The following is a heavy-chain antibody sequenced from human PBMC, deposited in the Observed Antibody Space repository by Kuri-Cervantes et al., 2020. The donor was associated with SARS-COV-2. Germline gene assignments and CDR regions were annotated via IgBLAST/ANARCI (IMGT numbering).Heavy chain of an antibody. CDR3: AREAWFGELLGLFDY. V-gene: IGHV1-8*03. D-gene: IGHD3-10*01. CDR1: GYTFTSYD. CDR2: MNPNSGNA. Sequence: ASVKGSWKASGYTFTSYDINWVRQATGQGLEWMGWMNPNSGNAGYAQKFQGRVTITRNTSISTAYMELSSLRSEDTAVYYCAREAWFGELLGLFDYWGQGTLVTVSS. J-gene: IGHJ4*02.